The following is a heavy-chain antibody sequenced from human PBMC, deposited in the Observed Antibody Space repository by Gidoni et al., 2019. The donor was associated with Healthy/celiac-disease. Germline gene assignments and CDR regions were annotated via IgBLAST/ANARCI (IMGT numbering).Heavy chain of an antibody. V-gene: IGHV1-69*01. D-gene: IGHD3-3*01. CDR1: GGTLSSDA. CDR2: IIPIFGTA. CDR3: ARPGRYDFWSGQERRYAFDI. J-gene: IGHJ3*02. Sequence: QVQLVQSGAEVKKPGSSVKVYCKAAGGTLSSDAIRWVRQAPGQGLEWMGGIIPIFGTANYAQKFQGRVTITADESTSTAYMELSSLRSEDTAVYYCARPGRYDFWSGQERRYAFDIWGQGTMVTVSS.